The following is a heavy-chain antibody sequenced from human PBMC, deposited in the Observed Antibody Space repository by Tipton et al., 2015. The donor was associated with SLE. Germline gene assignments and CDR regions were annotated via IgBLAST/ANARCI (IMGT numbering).Heavy chain of an antibody. J-gene: IGHJ6*03. CDR3: ARGGLKQQLDYYYYMDV. CDR1: GGSISSGGYS. Sequence: TLSLTCTVSGGSISSGGYSWSWIRQPPGKGLEWIGYIYHSGSTYYNPSLKSRVTISVDRSKNQFSLKLSSVTAADTAVYYCARGGLKQQLDYYYYMDVWGKGTTVTVSS. V-gene: IGHV4-30-2*01. D-gene: IGHD6-13*01. CDR2: IYHSGST.